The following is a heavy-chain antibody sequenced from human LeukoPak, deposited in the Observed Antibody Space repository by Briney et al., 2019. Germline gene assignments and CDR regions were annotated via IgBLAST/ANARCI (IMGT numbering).Heavy chain of an antibody. CDR1: GFTFSSYA. J-gene: IGHJ5*02. V-gene: IGHV3-23*01. Sequence: GGSLRLSCAASGFTFSSYAMTWVRQAPGKGLEWVSTISSGGISTYYADSVKGRFTISRDNSKNILYLRMNSLRAEDTAVYYCARVSGDGVSNWFDPWGQGTLVTVSS. CDR3: ARVSGDGVSNWFDP. CDR2: ISSGGIST. D-gene: IGHD3-10*01.